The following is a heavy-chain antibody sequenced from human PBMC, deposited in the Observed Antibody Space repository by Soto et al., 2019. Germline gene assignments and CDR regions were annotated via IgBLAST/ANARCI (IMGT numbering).Heavy chain of an antibody. CDR2: ISSSSSYI. Sequence: PGGSLRLSCAASGFTFSSYSMNWVRQAPGKGLEWVSSISSSSSYIYYADSVKGRFTISRDNAKNSLYLQMNSLRAEDTAVYYCARDRTLDYDSSPYVEDYWGQGTLVTVSS. V-gene: IGHV3-21*01. D-gene: IGHD3-22*01. CDR1: GFTFSSYS. J-gene: IGHJ4*02. CDR3: ARDRTLDYDSSPYVEDY.